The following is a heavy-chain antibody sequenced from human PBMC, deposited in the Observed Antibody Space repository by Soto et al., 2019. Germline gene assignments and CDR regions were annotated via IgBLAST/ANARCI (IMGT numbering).Heavy chain of an antibody. CDR1: GDSISNLDYF. CDR3: ARGRYCLTGRCFPNWFDS. V-gene: IGHV4-30-4*01. Sequence: TSETLSLTCSVSGDSISNLDYFWAWIRQPPGQALEYIGYIYKSATTYYNPSFESRVAISVDTSKSQFSLNVTSVTAADTAVYFCARGRYCLTGRCFPNWFDSWGQGALVTVSS. CDR2: IYKSATT. J-gene: IGHJ5*01. D-gene: IGHD7-27*01.